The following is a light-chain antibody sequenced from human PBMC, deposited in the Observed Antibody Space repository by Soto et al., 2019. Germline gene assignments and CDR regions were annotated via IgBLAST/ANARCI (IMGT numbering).Light chain of an antibody. CDR3: QQYNNWPRP. J-gene: IGKJ1*01. CDR1: QTFSSTY. Sequence: ENVLTQSPDTLSLSTGETATLSCRASQTFSSTYLAWYQQKPGHPPRLLIYSASTRATGIPDRFSGSGSGTEFTLTISSLQSEDFAVYYCQQYNNWPRPFGQGTKVDIK. CDR2: SAS. V-gene: IGKV3D-15*01.